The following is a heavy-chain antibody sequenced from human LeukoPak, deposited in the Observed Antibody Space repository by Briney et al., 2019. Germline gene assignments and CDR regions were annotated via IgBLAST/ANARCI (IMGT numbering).Heavy chain of an antibody. V-gene: IGHV1-69*13. Sequence: ASVKVSCKASGGTFSSYAISWVRQAPGQGLEWMGGIIPIFGTANYAQKFRGRVTITADESTSTAYMELSSLRSGDTAVYYCASGGNFWSGSSLQGAFDIWGQGTMVTVSS. D-gene: IGHD3-3*01. CDR1: GGTFSSYA. CDR2: IIPIFGTA. CDR3: ASGGNFWSGSSLQGAFDI. J-gene: IGHJ3*02.